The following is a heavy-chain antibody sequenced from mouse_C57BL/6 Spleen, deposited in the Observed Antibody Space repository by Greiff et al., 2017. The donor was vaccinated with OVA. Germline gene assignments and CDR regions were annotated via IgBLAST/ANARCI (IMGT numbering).Heavy chain of an antibody. Sequence: VQLQQSGPELVKPGASVKMSCKASGYTFTDYNMHWVKQSHGKSLEWIGYINPNNGGTSYNQKFKGKATLTVNKSSSTAYMELRSLTSEDSAVYYCARGGYGNYPWFAYWGQGTLVTVSA. V-gene: IGHV1-22*01. J-gene: IGHJ3*01. CDR3: ARGGYGNYPWFAY. CDR2: INPNNGGT. D-gene: IGHD2-10*02. CDR1: GYTFTDYN.